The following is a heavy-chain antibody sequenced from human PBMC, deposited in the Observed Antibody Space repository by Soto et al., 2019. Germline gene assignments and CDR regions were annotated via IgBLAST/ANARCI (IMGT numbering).Heavy chain of an antibody. Sequence: QVQLVQSGAVVKKPGASVKVSCKASAGTFDTYSIMWVRQAPGQGLEWMGRTIPAIDLINYAQKFQGRFTITVDKSTTTVYMELRSLRYEDTAIYYCARTGSFDYWGQGTLVTVSS. CDR3: ARTGSFDY. CDR2: TIPAIDLI. V-gene: IGHV1-69*02. D-gene: IGHD3-10*01. CDR1: AGTFDTYS. J-gene: IGHJ4*02.